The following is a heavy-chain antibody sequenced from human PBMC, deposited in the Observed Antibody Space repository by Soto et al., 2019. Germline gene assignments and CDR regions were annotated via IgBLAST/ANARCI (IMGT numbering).Heavy chain of an antibody. D-gene: IGHD2-15*01. CDR2: ISPHIGNT. Sequence: ASVKVSCKASGYTFTSYGIAWVRQAPGQGLEWMGWISPHIGNTNYAQKLQGRVTMTTDTSTSTAYMELRSLRSDDTAMYYCARDPSVYCSGGSCPSYFDYWGQGTLATVSS. J-gene: IGHJ4*02. V-gene: IGHV1-18*01. CDR3: ARDPSVYCSGGSCPSYFDY. CDR1: GYTFTSYG.